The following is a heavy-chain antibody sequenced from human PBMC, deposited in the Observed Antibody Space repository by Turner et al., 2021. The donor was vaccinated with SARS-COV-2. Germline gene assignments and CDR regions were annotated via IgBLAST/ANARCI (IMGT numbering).Heavy chain of an antibody. D-gene: IGHD2-21*02. CDR2: FDPEDGET. Sequence: QVQLVQSGAEVKKPGASVKVSCKVSGYTLIELSMPWVRQAPGKGLEWMGGFDPEDGETIYEQKFQGRVTMTEDTSTDTAYMELSSLRSEDTAVYYCATGYAYCGADCSIDYWGQGTLVTVSS. CDR1: GYTLIELS. CDR3: ATGYAYCGADCSIDY. V-gene: IGHV1-24*01. J-gene: IGHJ4*02.